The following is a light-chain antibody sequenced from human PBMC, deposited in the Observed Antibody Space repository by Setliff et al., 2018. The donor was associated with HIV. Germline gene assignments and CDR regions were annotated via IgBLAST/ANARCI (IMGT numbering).Light chain of an antibody. CDR1: NSDIGSHDC. J-gene: IGLJ1*01. V-gene: IGLV2-14*03. CDR2: SVT. Sequence: QSALAQPASVSGSPGQSITISCSGTNSDIGSHDCVSWYQQHPGKAPKLIIFSVTYRPSGVSDRLSGSKSGNTASLTISGLQPEDEADYYCASHRDTNTLEVFGTGTKV. CDR3: ASHRDTNTLEV.